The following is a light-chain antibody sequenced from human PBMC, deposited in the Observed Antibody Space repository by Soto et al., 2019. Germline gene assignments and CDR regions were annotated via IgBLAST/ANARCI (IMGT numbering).Light chain of an antibody. Sequence: EIVMTQSPATLSVSPWERATLSCGASQSVSSNLAWYQQKPGQAPRLLIYGASTRATGIPARFSGSGSGTEFTLTISSLQSEDFAVYDCQQYNNWPRTFGQGTKVDIK. CDR2: GAS. CDR3: QQYNNWPRT. V-gene: IGKV3-15*01. J-gene: IGKJ1*01. CDR1: QSVSSN.